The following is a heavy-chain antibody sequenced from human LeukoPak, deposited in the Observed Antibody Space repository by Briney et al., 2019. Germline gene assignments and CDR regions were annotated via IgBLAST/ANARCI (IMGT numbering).Heavy chain of an antibody. CDR3: ARQHDFWSGYYYYYYMDV. D-gene: IGHD3-3*01. CDR2: IYHSGST. J-gene: IGHJ6*03. Sequence: PSETLSLTCAVSGYSISSGYYWGWIRQPPGKGLEWIGSIYHSGSTYYNPSLKSRVTISVDTSKNQSSLKLSSVTAADTAVYYCARQHDFWSGYYYYYYMDVWGKGTTVTVSS. V-gene: IGHV4-38-2*01. CDR1: GYSISSGYY.